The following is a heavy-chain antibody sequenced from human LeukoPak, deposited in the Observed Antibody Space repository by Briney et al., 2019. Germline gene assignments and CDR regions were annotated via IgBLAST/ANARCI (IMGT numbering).Heavy chain of an antibody. V-gene: IGHV3-30*04. J-gene: IGHJ4*02. Sequence: AGGSLRLSCAASGFTFSSYAMHWVRQAPVKGLEWVAVISYDGRNKYYADSVKGRFTISRDNSKNTLYLQMNSLRAEDTAVYYCARGSRWKLMSRFGELLRGYFDYWGQGTLVTVSS. D-gene: IGHD3-10*01. CDR2: ISYDGRNK. CDR1: GFTFSSYA. CDR3: ARGSRWKLMSRFGELLRGYFDY.